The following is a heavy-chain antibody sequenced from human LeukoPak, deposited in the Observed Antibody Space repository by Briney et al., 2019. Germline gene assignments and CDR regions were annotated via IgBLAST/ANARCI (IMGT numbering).Heavy chain of an antibody. CDR1: GFTFSSYE. Sequence: SGGSLRLSCAASGFTFSSYEMNWVRQAPGKGLEWVSYISSSGSTIYYADSVKGRFTISRDNAKNSLYLQMNSLRAEDTAVYYCARAPFEGDNYFDYWGQGTLVTVSS. V-gene: IGHV3-48*03. J-gene: IGHJ4*02. CDR2: ISSSGSTI. D-gene: IGHD1-26*01. CDR3: ARAPFEGDNYFDY.